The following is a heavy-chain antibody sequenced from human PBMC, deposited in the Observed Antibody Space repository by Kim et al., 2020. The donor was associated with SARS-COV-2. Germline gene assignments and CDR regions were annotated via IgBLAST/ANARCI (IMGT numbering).Heavy chain of an antibody. V-gene: IGHV3-21*01. CDR2: ISSSSSYI. CDR1: GFTFSSYS. J-gene: IGHJ4*02. CDR3: ARPRSGSFDFDY. Sequence: GGSLRLSCAASGFTFSSYSMNWVRQAPGKGLEWVSSISSSSSYIYYADSVKGRFTISRDNAKNSLYLQMNSLRAEDTAVYYCARPRSGSFDFDYWGQGTLVTVSS. D-gene: IGHD1-26*01.